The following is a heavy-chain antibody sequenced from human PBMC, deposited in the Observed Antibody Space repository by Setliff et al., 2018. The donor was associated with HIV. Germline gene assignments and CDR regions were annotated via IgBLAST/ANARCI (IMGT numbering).Heavy chain of an antibody. J-gene: IGHJ3*01. V-gene: IGHV1-69*05. Sequence: SVKVSCKSSAGSYSIFAINWVRQAPGQELEWMGGMMTIFSTTNYARKFQGRVTITTDESTGTAYMELSNLRSEDTAVYYCATEGAGGSYQRASALDLWGQGTMVTVSS. CDR3: ATEGAGGSYQRASALDL. D-gene: IGHD1-26*01. CDR1: AGSYSIFA. CDR2: MMTIFSTT.